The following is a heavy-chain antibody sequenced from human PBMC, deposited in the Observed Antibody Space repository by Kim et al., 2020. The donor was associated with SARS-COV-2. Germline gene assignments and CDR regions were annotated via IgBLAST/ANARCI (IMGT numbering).Heavy chain of an antibody. CDR3: ARHRRLVAAIGVDQYGMDV. J-gene: IGHJ6*02. Sequence: GESLKISCKFSGNSFTSYWISWVRQMPGKGLEWMGRIDPADSQTKYSPSFQGHVTMSVDKSISTAYVQWSSLKASDTAMYYCARHRRLVAAIGVDQYGMDVWGQGTTVTVSS. V-gene: IGHV5-10-1*01. CDR1: GNSFTSYW. D-gene: IGHD5-12*01. CDR2: IDPADSQT.